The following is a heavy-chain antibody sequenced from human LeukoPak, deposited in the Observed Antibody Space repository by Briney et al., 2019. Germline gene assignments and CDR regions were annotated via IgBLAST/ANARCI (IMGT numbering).Heavy chain of an antibody. CDR1: GFTFDDYG. CDR2: ISLNGGSS. CDR3: VRSITMFQY. J-gene: IGHJ1*01. V-gene: IGHV3-20*04. Sequence: PGGSLRLSCKASGFTFDDYGMSWVRQAPGKGLEWVSGISLNGGSSGYADSVKGRFTISRDNAKNSLYLQMTSLRAEDTALYYCVRSITMFQYWGQGTLVTVSS. D-gene: IGHD3-10*01.